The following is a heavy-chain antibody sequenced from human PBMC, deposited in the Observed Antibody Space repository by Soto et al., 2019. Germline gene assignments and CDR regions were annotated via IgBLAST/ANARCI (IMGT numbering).Heavy chain of an antibody. CDR3: ADKRGRVAVGGGYFDY. CDR1: GFSLSTSGVG. CDR2: IYWNDDK. V-gene: IGHV2-5*01. D-gene: IGHD1-26*01. J-gene: IGHJ4*02. Sequence: SGPTLVNPTQTLTLTCTFSGFSLSTSGVGVGWIRQPPGKALEWLALIYWNDDKRYSPSLKSRLTITKDTSKNQVVLTMTNMDPVDIGTYYCADKRGRVAVGGGYFDYWGQGTLVTVSS.